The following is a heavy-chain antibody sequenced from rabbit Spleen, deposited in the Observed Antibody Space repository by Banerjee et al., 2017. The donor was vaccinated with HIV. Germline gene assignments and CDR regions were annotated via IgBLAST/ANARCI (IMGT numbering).Heavy chain of an antibody. J-gene: IGHJ6*01. CDR1: GFSLNSGYD. D-gene: IGHD1-1*01. Sequence: QEQLEESGGDLLKPEGSLTVTCTASGFSLNSGYDMFWVRHAPGKGLEWIASIYAGSSGATYSATWAKGRFTISKTSSTTVTLQMTSLTVADTATYFCARDTSSSFSSYGMDLWGPGTLVTVS. CDR2: IYAGSSGAT. CDR3: ARDTSSSFSSYGMDL. V-gene: IGHV1S45*01.